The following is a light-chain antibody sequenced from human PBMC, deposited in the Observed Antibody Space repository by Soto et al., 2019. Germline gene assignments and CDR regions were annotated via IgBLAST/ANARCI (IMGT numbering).Light chain of an antibody. J-gene: IGKJ1*01. CDR1: QTIDTW. V-gene: IGKV1-5*03. Sequence: DIQMTQSPSTLSASIGDGVTITCRASQTIDTWLAWYQQKPGKAPKLLIYKASSLQTGVPSRFGGSGSATEFPLTISRLQPDDFASYCCQHDSFYPRTFGQGTKVEVK. CDR3: QHDSFYPRT. CDR2: KAS.